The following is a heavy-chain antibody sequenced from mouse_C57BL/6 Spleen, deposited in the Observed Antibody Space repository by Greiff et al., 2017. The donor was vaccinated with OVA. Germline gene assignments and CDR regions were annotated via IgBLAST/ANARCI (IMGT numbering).Heavy chain of an antibody. CDR3: ASEVTGTRYFDY. J-gene: IGHJ2*01. CDR2: IYPGSGST. D-gene: IGHD4-1*01. CDR1: GYTFTSYW. Sequence: QVQLQQPGAELVKPGASVKMSCKASGYTFTSYWITWVKQRPGQGLEWIGDIYPGSGSTNYNEKFKSKATLTVDTSSSTAYMQLSSLTSEDSAVYYCASEVTGTRYFDYWGQGTTLTVSS. V-gene: IGHV1-55*01.